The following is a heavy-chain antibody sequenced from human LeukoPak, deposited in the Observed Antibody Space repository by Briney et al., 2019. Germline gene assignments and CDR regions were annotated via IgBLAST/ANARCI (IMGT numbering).Heavy chain of an antibody. D-gene: IGHD3-3*02. CDR1: GVTVGGDA. CDR3: AKLCIPIFGVVTKTAPCGMDV. CDR2: ISGIGGGA. V-gene: IGHV3-23*01. Sequence: GGSPRFSCAGSGVTVGGDAMTWVREAPGKDLEWVSAISGIGGGAYYADSVKRRFTISRDNSKNALSLEMPSLSAADTAVYYCAKLCIPIFGVVTKTAPCGMDVWGKGTTVTVSS. J-gene: IGHJ6*04.